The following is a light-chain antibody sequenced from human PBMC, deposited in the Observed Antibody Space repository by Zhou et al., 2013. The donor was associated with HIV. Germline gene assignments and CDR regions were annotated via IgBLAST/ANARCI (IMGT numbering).Light chain of an antibody. CDR2: GAS. J-gene: IGKJ1*01. CDR3: QQYGSX. CDR1: QSVSSSY. V-gene: IGKV3-20*01. Sequence: EIVLTQSPGTLSLSPGERATLSCRASQSVSSSYLAWYQQKPGQAPRLLIYGASSRATGIPDRFSGSGSGTDFTLTISRLEPEDFAVYYCQQYGSXVG.